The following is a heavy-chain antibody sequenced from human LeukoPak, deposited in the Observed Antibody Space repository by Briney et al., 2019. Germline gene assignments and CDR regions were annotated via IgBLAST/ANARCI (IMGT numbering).Heavy chain of an antibody. V-gene: IGHV1-24*01. CDR2: FDPEDGET. CDR1: GYTLTELS. J-gene: IGHJ4*02. CDR3: ATNRISSSWYEY. D-gene: IGHD6-13*01. Sequence: ASVKVSCKVSGYTLTELSMHWVRQAPGKGLEWTGGFDPEDGETIYAQKFQGRVTMTEDTSTDTAYMELSSLRSEDTAVYYCATNRISSSWYEYWGQGTLVTVSS.